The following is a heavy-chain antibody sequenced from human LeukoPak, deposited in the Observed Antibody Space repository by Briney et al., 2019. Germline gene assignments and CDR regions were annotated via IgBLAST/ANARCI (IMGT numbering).Heavy chain of an antibody. V-gene: IGHV4-31*03. CDR3: ARGGAYSSGWYVEGYYYYGMDV. D-gene: IGHD6-19*01. CDR1: GGSISSGGYY. Sequence: SETPSLTCTVSGGSISSGGYYWSWIRQHPGKGLEWIGYIYYSGSTYYNPSLKSRVTISVDTSKNQFSLKLSSVTAADTAVYYCARGGAYSSGWYVEGYYYYGMDVWGKGTTVTVSS. J-gene: IGHJ6*04. CDR2: IYYSGST.